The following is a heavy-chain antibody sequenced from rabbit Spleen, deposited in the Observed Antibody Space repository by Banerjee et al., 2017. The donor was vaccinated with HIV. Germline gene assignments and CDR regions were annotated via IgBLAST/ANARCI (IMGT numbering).Heavy chain of an antibody. CDR2: IYADSVGST. D-gene: IGHD4-1*01. V-gene: IGHV1S40*01. CDR1: GVSFSFSTY. J-gene: IGHJ6*01. CDR3: ARETYSSGWGL. Sequence: VESGGDLVKPGSSLTLTCTASGVSFSFSTYMCWVRQARGKGLEWIACIYADSVGSTYYASWAKGRFTISKTSSTTVTLEMTSLTAADTATYFCARETYSSGWGLWGPGTLVTVS.